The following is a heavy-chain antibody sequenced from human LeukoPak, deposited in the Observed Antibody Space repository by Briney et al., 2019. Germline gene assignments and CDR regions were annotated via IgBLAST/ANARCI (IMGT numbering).Heavy chain of an antibody. J-gene: IGHJ6*02. CDR2: IKQDGSDK. D-gene: IGHD1-1*01. CDR3: ARDPGRLDRGNDYYYGMDV. Sequence: GGSLGLSCAASGFTFNNYWMSWVRQAPGKGLEWVANIKQDGSDKYYVDSVKGRFTISRDNAKNSLYLQMNSLRDEDTAVYYCARDPGRLDRGNDYYYGMDVWGQGTTVTVSS. CDR1: GFTFNNYW. V-gene: IGHV3-7*01.